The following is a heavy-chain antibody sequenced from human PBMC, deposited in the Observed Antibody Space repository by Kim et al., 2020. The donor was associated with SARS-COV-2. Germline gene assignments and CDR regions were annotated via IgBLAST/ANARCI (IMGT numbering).Heavy chain of an antibody. Sequence: GGSLRLSCAASGFSFSSYAMHWVRQAPGKGLEWVAVIWYDGTFRYYADSVRGRFTISREDSKNMLYLQLSSPRAEDTAVYYCAKDRESGYSRGWPLDHWGQGTLVTVSS. CDR1: GFSFSSYA. CDR3: AKDRESGYSRGWPLDH. J-gene: IGHJ4*02. D-gene: IGHD5-18*01. V-gene: IGHV3-33*06. CDR2: IWYDGTFR.